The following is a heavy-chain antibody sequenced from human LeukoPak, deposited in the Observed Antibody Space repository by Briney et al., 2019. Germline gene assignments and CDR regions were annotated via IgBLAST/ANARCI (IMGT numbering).Heavy chain of an antibody. J-gene: IGHJ5*02. CDR1: GYTFTSYY. D-gene: IGHD3-3*01. CDR3: ARDLGTYYDFWSGYRLSPFDP. CDR2: INPSGGST. V-gene: IGHV1-46*01. Sequence: ASVKVSWKASGYTFTSYYMHWVRQAPGQGLEWMGIINPSGGSTSYAQKFQGRVTMTRDTSTSTVYMELSSLRSEDTAVYYCARDLGTYYDFWSGYRLSPFDPWGQGTLVTVSS.